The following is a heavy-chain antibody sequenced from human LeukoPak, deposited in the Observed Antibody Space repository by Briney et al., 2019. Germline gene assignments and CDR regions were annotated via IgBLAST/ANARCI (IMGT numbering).Heavy chain of an antibody. J-gene: IGHJ4*02. V-gene: IGHV1-2*02. CDR3: VRWGQWIDY. Sequence: ASVKVSCKASGYTFTGYYMRWVRQAPGQGLEWMGWINPNSGGTNYAQKFQGRVTMTTDTSTSTAYMELRSLRSDDTAVYYCVRWGQWIDYWGQGALVTVSS. CDR1: GYTFTGYY. CDR2: INPNSGGT. D-gene: IGHD7-27*01.